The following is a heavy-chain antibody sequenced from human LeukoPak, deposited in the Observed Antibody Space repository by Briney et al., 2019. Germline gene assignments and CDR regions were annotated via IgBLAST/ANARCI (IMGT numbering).Heavy chain of an antibody. V-gene: IGHV3-23*01. D-gene: IGHD3-22*01. CDR2: ISGSGGST. CDR1: GFTFSDYY. Sequence: GGSLRLSCAASGFTFSDYYMSWIRQAPGKGLEWVSAISGSGGSTYYADSVKGRFTISRDNSKNTLYLQMNSLRAEDTAVYYCAKDPNYDSSGYYPSIDYWGQGTLVTVSS. CDR3: AKDPNYDSSGYYPSIDY. J-gene: IGHJ4*02.